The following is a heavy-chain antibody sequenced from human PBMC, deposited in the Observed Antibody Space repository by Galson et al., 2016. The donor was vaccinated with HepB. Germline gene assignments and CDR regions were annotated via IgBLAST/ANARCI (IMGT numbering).Heavy chain of an antibody. CDR1: GFSLGTSEVA. Sequence: PALVKPTQTLTLTCNFSGFSLGTSEVAVGWIRHPPGKALEWLALIYGDDDSRFSPSLKSRLTITKDSSKTHVVLSLANVDPVDTATYYCAHRGCSGGSCPFDYWGQGVLVTVSS. V-gene: IGHV2-5*02. CDR2: IYGDDDS. CDR3: AHRGCSGGSCPFDY. D-gene: IGHD2-15*01. J-gene: IGHJ4*02.